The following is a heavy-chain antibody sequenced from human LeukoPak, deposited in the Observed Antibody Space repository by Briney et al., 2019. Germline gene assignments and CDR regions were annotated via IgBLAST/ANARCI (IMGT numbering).Heavy chain of an antibody. Sequence: PSETLSLTCVVSGDSISTNHWWSWVRQPPGKGLEWIGEVYHSGSTNYNPSLKSRVTISVDKSKNLFSLRLTSVTAADTAMYYCTTRSPARYCSDGACYSSADYWGQGTLVTVSS. CDR3: TTRSPARYCSDGACYSSADY. D-gene: IGHD2-15*01. CDR1: GDSISTNHW. V-gene: IGHV4-4*02. CDR2: VYHSGST. J-gene: IGHJ4*02.